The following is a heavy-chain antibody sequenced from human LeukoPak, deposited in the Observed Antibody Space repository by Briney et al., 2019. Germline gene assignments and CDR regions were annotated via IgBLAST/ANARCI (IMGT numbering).Heavy chain of an antibody. J-gene: IGHJ4*02. D-gene: IGHD3-9*01. Sequence: ASVKVSCKASGYTFTSYYMHWVRQAPGQGLEWMGIINPSGGSTGYAQKFQGRVTMTRDTSTSTVYMELSSLRSEDTAVYYCARAELRYFDWFPFDYWGQGTLVTVSS. CDR3: ARAELRYFDWFPFDY. CDR2: INPSGGST. V-gene: IGHV1-46*01. CDR1: GYTFTSYY.